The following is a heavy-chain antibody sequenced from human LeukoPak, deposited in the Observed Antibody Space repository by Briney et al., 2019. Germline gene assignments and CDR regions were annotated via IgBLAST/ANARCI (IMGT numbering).Heavy chain of an antibody. D-gene: IGHD3-3*01. Sequence: GGSLRLSCAASGFTFSDYYMSWIRQAPGKGLEWVSAISGSGGSTYYADSVKGRFTISRDNSKNTLYLQMNSLRAEDTAVYYCAKGLRFLEWLSNDAFDIWGQGTMVTVSS. V-gene: IGHV3-23*01. CDR2: ISGSGGST. CDR1: GFTFSDYY. CDR3: AKGLRFLEWLSNDAFDI. J-gene: IGHJ3*02.